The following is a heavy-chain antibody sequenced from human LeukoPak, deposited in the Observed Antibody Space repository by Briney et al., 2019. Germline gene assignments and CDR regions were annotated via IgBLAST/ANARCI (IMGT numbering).Heavy chain of an antibody. J-gene: IGHJ6*02. CDR1: GGSISSYY. CDR3: ARDLAIMDV. Sequence: PSETLSLTCTVSGGSISSYYWSWIRQPPGKGLEWIGYIYYSGSTNYNPSLKSRVTISVDTSKNQFSLKLSSVTAADTAVYYCARDLAIMDVWGQGTTVTVSS. V-gene: IGHV4-59*01. CDR2: IYYSGST.